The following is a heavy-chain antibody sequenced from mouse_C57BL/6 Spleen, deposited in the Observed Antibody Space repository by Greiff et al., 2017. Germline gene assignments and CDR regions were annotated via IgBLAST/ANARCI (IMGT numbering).Heavy chain of an antibody. CDR2: ILPGSGST. CDR1: GYTFTGYW. D-gene: IGHD2-4*01. CDR3: ARLHYDYDGAY. V-gene: IGHV1-9*01. J-gene: IGHJ3*01. Sequence: VQLQQSGAELMKPGASVKLSCKATGYTFTGYWIEWIGEILPGSGSTNYNEKFKGKATFTAETSSNTASMQLSSLTTEDSAIYYCARLHYDYDGAYWGQGTLVTVSA.